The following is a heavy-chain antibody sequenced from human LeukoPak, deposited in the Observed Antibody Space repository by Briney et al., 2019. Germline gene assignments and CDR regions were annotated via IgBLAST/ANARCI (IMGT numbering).Heavy chain of an antibody. CDR1: GGTFSSYA. V-gene: IGHV1-69*13. D-gene: IGHD3-9*01. CDR3: ARVGPYDILTGYYFDY. Sequence: SVKVSCKASGGTFSSYAISWVRQAPGQGLEWMGGIIPIFGTANYAQKFQGRVTITADESTSTAYMELSSLRSEDTAVYYCARVGPYDILTGYYFDYWGQGTLVTVSS. CDR2: IIPIFGTA. J-gene: IGHJ4*02.